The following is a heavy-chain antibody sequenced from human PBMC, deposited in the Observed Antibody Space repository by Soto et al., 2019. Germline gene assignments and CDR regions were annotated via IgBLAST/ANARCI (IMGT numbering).Heavy chain of an antibody. CDR3: ARGNLCFDFDS. CDR1: GFNFGFFG. D-gene: IGHD3-16*01. CDR2: ISGDGINT. J-gene: IGHJ4*02. Sequence: QIQLVESGGDVVQPGKSLRLSCAASGFNFGFFGMHWVSQAPGRGLEWVSFISGDGINTQYADSVRGRFTLSRDYSRKTMYLQMDSLRHEDTALSYCARGNLCFDFDSWGLGPLVTVSS. V-gene: IGHV3-30*03.